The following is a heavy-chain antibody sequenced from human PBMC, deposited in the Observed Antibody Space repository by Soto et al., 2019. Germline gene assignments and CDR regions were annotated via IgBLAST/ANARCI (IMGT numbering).Heavy chain of an antibody. V-gene: IGHV2-5*02. CDR3: AHSISSGLVPAACYFDY. J-gene: IGHJ4*02. CDR1: GFSLSTSGVG. D-gene: IGHD2-2*01. Sequence: SGPTLVNPTQTLTLTCTFSGFSLSTSGVGVGWIRQPPGKALEWLALIYWDDDKRYSPSLKSRLTITKDTSKNQVVLTMTNMDPVDTATYYCAHSISSGLVPAACYFDYWGQGTLVTVSS. CDR2: IYWDDDK.